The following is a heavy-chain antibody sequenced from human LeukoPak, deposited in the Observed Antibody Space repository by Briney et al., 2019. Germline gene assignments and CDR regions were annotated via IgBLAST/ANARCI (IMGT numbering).Heavy chain of an antibody. CDR1: GFTFSSYS. CDR2: ISSSSSTI. J-gene: IGHJ5*02. D-gene: IGHD3-9*01. CDR3: ARHIQVTFRVSRLGWFDA. V-gene: IGHV3-48*01. Sequence: GGSLRLSCAASGFTFSSYSMNWVRQAPGKGLEWVSYISSSSSTIYYADSVKGRFTISRDNAKNSLYLQMNSLRAEDTAVYYCARHIQVTFRVSRLGWFDAWGQGTLVTVSS.